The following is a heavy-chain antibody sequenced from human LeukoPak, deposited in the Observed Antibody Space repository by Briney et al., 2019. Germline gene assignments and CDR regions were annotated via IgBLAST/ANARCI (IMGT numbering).Heavy chain of an antibody. Sequence: ASVKVSCKASGYTFTSYYMHWVRQAPGQGLEWMGIINPSGGSTSYAQKFQGRVTMTRGMSTSTVYMELSSLRSEDTAVYCCARVPVRLYYFDYWGQGTLVTVSS. CDR2: INPSGGST. CDR1: GYTFTSYY. V-gene: IGHV1-46*01. J-gene: IGHJ4*02. CDR3: ARVPVRLYYFDY. D-gene: IGHD4/OR15-4a*01.